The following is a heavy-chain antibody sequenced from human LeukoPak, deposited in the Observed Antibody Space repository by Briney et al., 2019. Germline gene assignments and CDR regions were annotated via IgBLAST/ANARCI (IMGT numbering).Heavy chain of an antibody. D-gene: IGHD2-2*01. V-gene: IGHV3-48*04. CDR2: ISSSSSTI. Sequence: GGSLRLSCAASGFTFSSYSMNWVRQAPGKGLEWVSYISSSSSTIYYADSVKGRFTISGDNAKNSLYLQMNSLRAEDTAVYYCARDRRDIVVVPAAMDVWGKGTTVTVSS. CDR3: ARDRRDIVVVPAAMDV. CDR1: GFTFSSYS. J-gene: IGHJ6*04.